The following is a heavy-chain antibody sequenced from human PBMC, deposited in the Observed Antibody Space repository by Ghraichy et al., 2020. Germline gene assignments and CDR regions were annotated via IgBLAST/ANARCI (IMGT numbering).Heavy chain of an antibody. V-gene: IGHV3-33*01. Sequence: GGSLRLSCAASGFTFSSYGMHWVRQAPGKGLEWVAVIWYDGSNKYYADSVKGRFTISRDNSKNTLYLQMNSLRAEDTAVYYCARDKGRSITIFGNYYGMDVWGQGTTVTVSS. D-gene: IGHD3-3*01. CDR2: IWYDGSNK. CDR1: GFTFSSYG. J-gene: IGHJ6*02. CDR3: ARDKGRSITIFGNYYGMDV.